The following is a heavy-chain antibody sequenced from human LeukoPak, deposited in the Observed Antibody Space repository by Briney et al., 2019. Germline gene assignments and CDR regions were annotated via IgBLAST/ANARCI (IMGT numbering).Heavy chain of an antibody. CDR2: IYHSGST. Sequence: KPSETLSLTCAVSGYSISSGYYWGWIRQPPGKGLEWIRSIYHSGSTYYNPSLKSRVTISVDTSKNQFSLKLSSVTVADTAVYYCARVRPYYYDSSGYYPHDAFDIWGQGTMVTVSS. J-gene: IGHJ3*02. CDR3: ARVRPYYYDSSGYYPHDAFDI. V-gene: IGHV4-38-2*01. CDR1: GYSISSGYY. D-gene: IGHD3-22*01.